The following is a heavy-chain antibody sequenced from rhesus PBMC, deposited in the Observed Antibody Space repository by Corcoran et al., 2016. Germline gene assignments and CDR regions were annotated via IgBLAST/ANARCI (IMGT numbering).Heavy chain of an antibody. CDR3: ARDVDDYGYYYTLGAFDF. CDR2: ISGSGGST. CDR1: GGSLSSNY. D-gene: IGHD3-9*01. J-gene: IGHJ3*01. Sequence: QLQLQESGTGLVKPSATLSLPCAVSGGSLSSNYWSWIRQPPGKGREWIGRISGSGGSTDYNPSLKSRVTISTDTSKNQFSLKLSSVTAADTAVYYCARDVDDYGYYYTLGAFDFWGQGLRVT. V-gene: IGHV4-173*01.